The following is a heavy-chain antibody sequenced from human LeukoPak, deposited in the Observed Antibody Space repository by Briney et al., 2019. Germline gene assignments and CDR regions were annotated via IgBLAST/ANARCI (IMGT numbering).Heavy chain of an antibody. V-gene: IGHV4-39*07. CDR3: ATLGEYYDSSGYYYN. Sequence: SETLSLTCTVSGGSISTSSYYWGWIRQPPGKGLEWIGSIYYSGSTYYNPPLKSRVTISVDSSKNQFSLKLTSVTAADTAVYYCATLGEYYDSSGYYYNWGQGTLVTVSS. D-gene: IGHD3-22*01. CDR2: IYYSGST. CDR1: GGSISTSSYY. J-gene: IGHJ4*02.